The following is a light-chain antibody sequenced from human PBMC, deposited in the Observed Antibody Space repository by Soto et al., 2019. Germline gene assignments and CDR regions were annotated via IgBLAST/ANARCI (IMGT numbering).Light chain of an antibody. CDR3: QQYNSYSPRT. V-gene: IGKV1-5*01. CDR1: QSISSW. CDR2: DAF. Sequence: DIPMTQSPSSLSASVGDRVTITCRASQSISSWLAWYQQKPGKAPKLLIFDAFSLESGVPSRFSGSRSGTEFTLANSSLQPDNYATYYCQQYNSYSPRTFGGGTKVEIK. J-gene: IGKJ4*01.